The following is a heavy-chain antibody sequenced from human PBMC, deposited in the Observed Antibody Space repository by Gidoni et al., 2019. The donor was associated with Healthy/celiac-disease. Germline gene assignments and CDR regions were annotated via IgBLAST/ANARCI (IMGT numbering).Heavy chain of an antibody. D-gene: IGHD6-19*01. CDR3: AKDAEETGYSSGWYYLDY. J-gene: IGHJ4*02. CDR2: ISWDGGST. CDR1: GFTFDDYT. V-gene: IGHV3-43*01. Sequence: EVQLVESGGVVVQPGGSLRLSCAASGFTFDDYTMHWVRQAPGKGLEWVSLISWDGGSTYYADSVKGRFTISRDNSKNSLYLQMNSLRTEDTALYYCAKDAEETGYSSGWYYLDYWGQGTLVTVSS.